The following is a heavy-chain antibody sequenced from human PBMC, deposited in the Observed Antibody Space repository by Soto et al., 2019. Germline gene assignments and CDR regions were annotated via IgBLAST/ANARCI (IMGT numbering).Heavy chain of an antibody. D-gene: IGHD2-21*02. Sequence: QVQLVESGGGVVQPGRSLRLSCAASGFTFSSYAMHWVRQAPGKGLEWVAVISYDGSNKYYADSVKGRFTISRDNSKNTVYLQMNSLRAEDTAVYYCARAYCGGDCYSGYDYWGQGNLVNVSS. CDR1: GFTFSSYA. V-gene: IGHV3-30-3*01. CDR3: ARAYCGGDCYSGYDY. CDR2: ISYDGSNK. J-gene: IGHJ4*02.